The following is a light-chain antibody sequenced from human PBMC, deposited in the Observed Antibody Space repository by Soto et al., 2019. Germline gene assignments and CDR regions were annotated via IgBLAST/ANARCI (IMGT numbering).Light chain of an antibody. CDR1: QSVSSSY. CDR2: GAS. Sequence: EIVFTQSPGTLSLSPGKRAILSCRASQSVSSSYLAWYQQKPGQAPRLRIYGASSRATGIPDRFSGSGSGTDFTLTISRPEPEDFAVYYCQQYGSSPRTFGQGTKVDIK. J-gene: IGKJ1*01. V-gene: IGKV3-20*01. CDR3: QQYGSSPRT.